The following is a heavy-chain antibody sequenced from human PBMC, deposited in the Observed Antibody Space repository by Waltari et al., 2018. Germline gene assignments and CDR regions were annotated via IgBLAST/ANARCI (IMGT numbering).Heavy chain of an antibody. CDR3: ARGVSEWELSTSDY. CDR1: GFTFDDYG. Sequence: EVQLVESGGGVVRPGGSLRLSCAASGFTFDDYGLSWVRHAPGKGLEWVSGINWNGGSTGYADSVKGRFTISRDNAKNSLYLQMNSLRAEDTALYYCARGVSEWELSTSDYWGQGTLVTVSS. CDR2: INWNGGST. J-gene: IGHJ4*02. V-gene: IGHV3-20*04. D-gene: IGHD1-26*01.